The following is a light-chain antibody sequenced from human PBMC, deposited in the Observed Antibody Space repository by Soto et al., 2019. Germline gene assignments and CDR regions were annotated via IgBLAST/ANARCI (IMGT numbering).Light chain of an antibody. V-gene: IGKV1-5*03. J-gene: IGKJ1*01. CDR3: QQYNSYPWT. CDR2: KAS. Sequence: DIQLTHSRSTLPASVGDRVTLTCLASQSISSWLAWYQQKPGKAPKLLIYKASSLESGVPSRFSGSGSGTEFTLTISSLQPDDFATYYCQQYNSYPWTFGQGTKVDI. CDR1: QSISSW.